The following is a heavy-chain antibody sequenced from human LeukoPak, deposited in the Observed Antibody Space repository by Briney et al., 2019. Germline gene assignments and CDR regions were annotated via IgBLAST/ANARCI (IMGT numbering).Heavy chain of an antibody. V-gene: IGHV4-59*08. CDR3: ARRRFSLGI. CDR2: IDDSGNT. J-gene: IGHJ3*02. CDR1: GGSINNYY. Sequence: SETLSLTCTVPGGSINNYYWSWIRQPPGKGLEWIGYIDDSGNTNCNPSLKSRVTMSVDTSKKQFSLKLSSVTAADTAVYYCARRRFSLGIWGQGTLVTVSS. D-gene: IGHD3-3*02.